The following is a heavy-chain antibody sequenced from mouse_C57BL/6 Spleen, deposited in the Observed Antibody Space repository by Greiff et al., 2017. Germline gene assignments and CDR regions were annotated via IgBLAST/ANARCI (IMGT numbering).Heavy chain of an antibody. J-gene: IGHJ3*01. V-gene: IGHV1-82*01. CDR2: IYPGDGDT. D-gene: IGHD1-2*01. Sequence: QVQLQQSGPELVKPGASVKISCKASGYVFSSSWMHWVKQRPGKGLEWIGRIYPGDGDTNYNGKFKGKATLTADKSSSTAYMQLSSLTSGDSAVYFCASGSFAYWGQGTLVTVSA. CDR3: ASGSFAY. CDR1: GYVFSSSW.